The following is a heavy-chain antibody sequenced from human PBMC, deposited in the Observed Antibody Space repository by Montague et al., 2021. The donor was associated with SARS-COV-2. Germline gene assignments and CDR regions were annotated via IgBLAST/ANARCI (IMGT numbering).Heavy chain of an antibody. Sequence: SETLSLTCAVYRGSFHIFSWGWIRQSPGKGLEWIGEIDHSGNTKYNPSLESRVTISVDTSKNQFSLNLTSVTAADTALYYCARGTRVVGITAGFGYWGQGTLVTVSS. CDR1: RGSFHIFS. V-gene: IGHV4-34*01. CDR2: IDHSGNT. D-gene: IGHD1-26*01. J-gene: IGHJ4*02. CDR3: ARGTRVVGITAGFGY.